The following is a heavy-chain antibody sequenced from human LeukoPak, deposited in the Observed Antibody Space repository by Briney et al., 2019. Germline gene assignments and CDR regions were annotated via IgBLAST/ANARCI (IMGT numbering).Heavy chain of an antibody. CDR2: ISLVKITI. D-gene: IGHD3-3*01. CDR1: GFTFSSYS. J-gene: IGHJ4*02. Sequence: GGSLRLSCAASGFTFSSYSLNWGCNTPGKGLEWTSYISLVKITIYYADSVKGRFTISRDDAKNSLDLQMNSLRAEDTAVYYCARESDRHHDLWSGYLALDYWGQGTRVTVSS. V-gene: IGHV3-48*01. CDR3: ARESDRHHDLWSGYLALDY.